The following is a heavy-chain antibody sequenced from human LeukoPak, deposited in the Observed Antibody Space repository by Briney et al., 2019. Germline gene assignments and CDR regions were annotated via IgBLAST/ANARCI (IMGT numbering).Heavy chain of an antibody. J-gene: IGHJ3*02. CDR2: INPNSGGT. V-gene: IGHV1-2*02. D-gene: IGHD3-10*01. CDR1: GYTFTGYY. CDR3: ARGPATITMVRGVSCDI. Sequence: ASVKVSCKASGYTFTGYYMHWVRQAPGQGLEWMGWINPNSGGTNYAQKFQGRVTMTRDTSISTAYMELSRLRSGDTAVYYCARGPATITMVRGVSCDIWGQGTMVTVSS.